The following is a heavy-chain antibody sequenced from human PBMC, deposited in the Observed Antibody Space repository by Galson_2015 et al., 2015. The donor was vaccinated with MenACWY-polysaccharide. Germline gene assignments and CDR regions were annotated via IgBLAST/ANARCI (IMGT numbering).Heavy chain of an antibody. CDR1: GDSVSSNSAA. CDR2: TYYRSKWYH. D-gene: IGHD6-13*01. Sequence: CAISGDSVSSNSAAWNWIRQSPSRGLEWLGRTYYRSKWYHDYPVSVKSRITINPDTSKNQFSLQLNSVTPDDTALYYCARTCPPYSRTWYERFDYWDQGTLVTVSS. CDR3: ARTCPPYSRTWYERFDY. J-gene: IGHJ4*02. V-gene: IGHV6-1*01.